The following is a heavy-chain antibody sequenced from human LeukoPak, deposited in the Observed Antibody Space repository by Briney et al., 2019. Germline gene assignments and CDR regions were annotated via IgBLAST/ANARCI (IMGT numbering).Heavy chain of an antibody. D-gene: IGHD2-15*01. CDR2: IHYTGST. CDR3: ARATHLGYCSGGSCSDAFDI. V-gene: IGHV4-59*01. CDR1: GGSINNYY. Sequence: SETLSLTCTVSGGSINNYYWSWIRQPPGKGLEWIGFIHYTGSTNYNPSLKSRVTISVDTSKNQFSLKLSSVTAADTAVYYCARATHLGYCSGGSCSDAFDIWGQGTMVTVSS. J-gene: IGHJ3*02.